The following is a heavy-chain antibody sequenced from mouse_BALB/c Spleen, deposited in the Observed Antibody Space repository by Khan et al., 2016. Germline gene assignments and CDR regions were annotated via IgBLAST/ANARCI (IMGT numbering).Heavy chain of an antibody. D-gene: IGHD1-2*01. V-gene: IGHV3-2*02. J-gene: IGHJ1*01. CDR2: IRYSGST. CDR3: TRSPKATRYFDV. Sequence: EVQLQESGPGLVKPSQSLSLTCTVTGYSITSDYAWNWIRQFPGNKLEWMGYIRYSGSTTSNPSLKSRISITRDTSKNQFFLQLYFVTTEDTATYYCTRSPKATRYFDVWGEGTTVTVAS. CDR1: GYSITSDYA.